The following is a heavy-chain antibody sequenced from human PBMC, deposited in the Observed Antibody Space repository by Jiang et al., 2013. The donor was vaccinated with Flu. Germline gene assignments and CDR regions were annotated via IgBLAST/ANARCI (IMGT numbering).Heavy chain of an antibody. J-gene: IGHJ5*02. CDR2: IGPRHGTT. CDR3: AREDSGGYWFDP. D-gene: IGHD3-10*01. CDR1: GFSFTSDY. V-gene: IGHV1-46*01. Sequence: QSGAEVKQPGASVRLSCKASGFSFTSDYIHSVRQAPGQGLEWVGRIGPRHGTTHYSKKFQDRLTMTSDTSTATVYMELSYLTSEDTAIYYCAREDSGGYWFDPWGQGTPVDRLL.